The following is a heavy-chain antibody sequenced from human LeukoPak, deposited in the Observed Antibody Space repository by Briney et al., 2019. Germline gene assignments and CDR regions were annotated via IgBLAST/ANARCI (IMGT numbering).Heavy chain of an antibody. D-gene: IGHD3-9*01. J-gene: IGHJ6*02. V-gene: IGHV3-48*01. Sequence: GGSLRLSCAASGFTFSSYTMNWVRQAPGKGLEWVSYISSSSSTIYYADSVKGRFTISRDNSKNTLYLQMNALRAEDTAVYYCARVANITTFGMDVWGQGTTVTVSS. CDR3: ARVANITTFGMDV. CDR1: GFTFSSYT. CDR2: ISSSSSTI.